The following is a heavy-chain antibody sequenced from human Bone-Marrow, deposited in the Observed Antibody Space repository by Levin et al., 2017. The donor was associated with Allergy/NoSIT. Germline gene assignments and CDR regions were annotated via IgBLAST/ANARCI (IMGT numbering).Heavy chain of an antibody. D-gene: IGHD1/OR15-1a*01. CDR3: ARDGNTNHYYYYYYMDG. Sequence: KISCKASGGTFSSYAISWVRQAPGQGLEWMGGIIPIFGTANYAQKFQGRVTITADKSTSTAYMELSSLRSEDTAVYYCARDGNTNHYYYYYYMDGWGKGTTVTVSS. CDR2: IIPIFGTA. CDR1: GGTFSSYA. J-gene: IGHJ6*03. V-gene: IGHV1-69*06.